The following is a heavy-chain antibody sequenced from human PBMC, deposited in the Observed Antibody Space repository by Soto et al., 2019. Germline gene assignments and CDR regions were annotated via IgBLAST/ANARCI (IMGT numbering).Heavy chain of an antibody. CDR1: GGSISSGDYY. CDR3: ARDRRLGHYYYGMDV. D-gene: IGHD3-16*01. CDR2: IYYSGST. J-gene: IGHJ6*02. V-gene: IGHV4-30-4*01. Sequence: QVQLQESGPGLVKPSQTLSLTCTVSGGSISSGDYYWSWIRQPPGKGLEWIGYIYYSGSTYYNPSLKSRVTISVDTSKNQFSLKLSSVTAADTAVYYCARDRRLGHYYYGMDVWDQGTTVTVSS.